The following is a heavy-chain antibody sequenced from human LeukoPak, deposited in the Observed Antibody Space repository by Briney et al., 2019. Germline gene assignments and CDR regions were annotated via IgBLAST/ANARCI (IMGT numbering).Heavy chain of an antibody. Sequence: SVKVSCKASGGTFSSYAISWVRQAPGQGLEWMGGIIPIFGTANYAQKFQGRVTITADESTSTVYMDLSNLRSEDTAVYYCARVQGSSSSWHTSAHDAFDIWGQGTMVTVSS. CDR3: ARVQGSSSSWHTSAHDAFDI. CDR2: IIPIFGTA. J-gene: IGHJ3*02. D-gene: IGHD6-13*01. V-gene: IGHV1-69*13. CDR1: GGTFSSYA.